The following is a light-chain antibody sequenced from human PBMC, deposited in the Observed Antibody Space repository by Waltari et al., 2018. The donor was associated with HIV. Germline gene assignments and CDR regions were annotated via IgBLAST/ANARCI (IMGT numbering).Light chain of an antibody. CDR3: QQRSNWLSLS. CDR2: GAS. Sequence: EIVLTQSPATLSLSPGERATLSCRASQSVSTYLAWYQQRPGQAPRLLIYGASNRATGIPVRFSGSGSGTDFTLTISSLKPEDFAVYYCQQRSNWLSLSFGGGTKVEIK. CDR1: QSVSTY. V-gene: IGKV3-11*01. J-gene: IGKJ4*01.